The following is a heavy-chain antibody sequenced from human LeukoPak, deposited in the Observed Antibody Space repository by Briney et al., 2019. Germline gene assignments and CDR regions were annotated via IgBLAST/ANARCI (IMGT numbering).Heavy chain of an antibody. CDR3: ARDLVVVGAKDGMDV. CDR2: ISSSSSYI. V-gene: IGHV3-21*01. J-gene: IGHJ6*02. CDR1: GFTFSSYS. Sequence: GGSLRLSCAASGFTFSSYSMNWVRRAPGKGLEWVSSISSSSSYIYYADSVKGRFTISRDNAKNSLYLQMNSLRAEDTAVYYCARDLVVVGAKDGMDVWGQGTTVTVSS. D-gene: IGHD1-26*01.